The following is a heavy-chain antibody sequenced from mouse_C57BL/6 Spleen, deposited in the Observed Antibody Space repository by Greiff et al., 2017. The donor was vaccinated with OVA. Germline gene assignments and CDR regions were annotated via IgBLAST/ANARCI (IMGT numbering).Heavy chain of an antibody. Sequence: EVQLQESGPGLVKPSQSLSLTCSVTGYSITSGYFWYWIRQFPGNKLEWVGYICYDGSNNYNPSLKNRISITRDTSKNQLCLQLNSVTTEDTATYYCARGSSYAMDYWGQGTSVTVAS. CDR2: ICYDGSN. J-gene: IGHJ4*01. D-gene: IGHD1-1*01. CDR1: GYSITSGYF. V-gene: IGHV3-6*01. CDR3: ARGSSYAMDY.